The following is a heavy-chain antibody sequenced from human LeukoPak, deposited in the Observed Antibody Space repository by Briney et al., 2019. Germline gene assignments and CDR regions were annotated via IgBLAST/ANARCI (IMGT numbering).Heavy chain of an antibody. D-gene: IGHD5-18*01. CDR3: ARLYDTAEFDP. CDR1: GYTFTSYY. Sequence: GASVKVSCKASGYTFTSYYMHWVRQAPGQGLEWMGIINPSGGSTSYAQKFQGRVTMTRDMSTSTVYMELSSLRSEDTAVSYCARLYDTAEFDPWGQGTLVTVSS. CDR2: INPSGGST. V-gene: IGHV1-46*01. J-gene: IGHJ5*02.